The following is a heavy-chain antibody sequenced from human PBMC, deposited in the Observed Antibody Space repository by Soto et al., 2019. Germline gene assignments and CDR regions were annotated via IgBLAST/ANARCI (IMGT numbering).Heavy chain of an antibody. J-gene: IGHJ4*02. V-gene: IGHV1-45*02. CDR1: GNTFTYRY. D-gene: IGHD1-26*01. CDR2: ITPFSGDV. Sequence: QMQLVQSGAEVKKTGSTVTVSCKALGNTFTYRYLHWVRQAPGQALEWMGWITPFSGDVHYAQKFQERVTSTRDRSINTAYMRMSSLRSEDTAMYYCAGGGACSGPFTWELPDHWGQETLVIVSS. CDR3: AGGGACSGPFTWELPDH.